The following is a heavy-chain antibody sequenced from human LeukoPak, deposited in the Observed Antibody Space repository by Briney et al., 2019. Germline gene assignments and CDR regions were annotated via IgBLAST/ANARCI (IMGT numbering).Heavy chain of an antibody. D-gene: IGHD5-18*01. J-gene: IGHJ4*02. CDR2: IYYSGSN. CDR3: ARTETYSDGPPYYFDY. CDR1: GRSISSYY. V-gene: IGHV4-59*01. Sequence: SETLSLTCTVSGRSISSYYWSWLRQPPGKGLEWLGYIYYSGSNNYNPSLKSRVTISVDTSKNQFSLKLSSVTAADTAVYYCARTETYSDGPPYYFDYWGQGTLVTVSS.